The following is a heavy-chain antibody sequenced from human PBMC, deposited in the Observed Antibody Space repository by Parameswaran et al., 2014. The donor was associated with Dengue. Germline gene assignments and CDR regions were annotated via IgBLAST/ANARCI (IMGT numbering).Heavy chain of an antibody. J-gene: IGHJ4*02. CDR1: AISSA. CDR3: ARRVGITRFDY. Sequence: AISSARWIRQPPGKGLEWIGYIYDSGSTNYNPSLKSRVTISVDTSKNQFSLKLSSVTAADTAVYYCARRVGITRFDYWAREPCHRLL. V-gene: IGHV4-59*01. D-gene: IGHD1-20*01. CDR2: IYDSGST.